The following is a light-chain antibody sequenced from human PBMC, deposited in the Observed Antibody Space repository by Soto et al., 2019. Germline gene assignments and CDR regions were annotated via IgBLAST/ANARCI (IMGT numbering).Light chain of an antibody. V-gene: IGKV3-15*01. Sequence: IVMTQSPATLSVSPGERATLSCRASQSVSSNLAWYQQKPGQAPRLLMYGASTRATGIPDRFSGSGSGTEFTLIISSLQSEDFAVYYCQQHNNWPPWTFGQGTKVEIK. CDR1: QSVSSN. CDR3: QQHNNWPPWT. J-gene: IGKJ1*01. CDR2: GAS.